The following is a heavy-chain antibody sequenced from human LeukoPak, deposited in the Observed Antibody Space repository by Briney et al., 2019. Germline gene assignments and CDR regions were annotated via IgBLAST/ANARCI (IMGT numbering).Heavy chain of an antibody. J-gene: IGHJ5*02. CDR1: GGSISSGGYS. CDR3: ARAVVTRGVNWFDP. V-gene: IGHV4-30-2*01. D-gene: IGHD3-16*02. Sequence: KTSETLSLTCAVSGGSISSGGYSWSWIRQPPGKGLEWIGYIYHSGSTYYNPSLKSRVTISVDRSKNQFSLKLSSVTAADTAVYYCARAVVTRGVNWFDPWGQGTLVTVSS. CDR2: IYHSGST.